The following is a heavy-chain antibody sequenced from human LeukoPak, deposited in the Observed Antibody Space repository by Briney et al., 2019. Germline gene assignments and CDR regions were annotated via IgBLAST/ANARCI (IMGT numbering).Heavy chain of an antibody. Sequence: SETLSLTCTVSGGSISSYYWSWIRQPPGKGLERIGYIYYSGSTNYNPSLKSRVTISVDTSKNQFSLKLSSVTAADTAVYYCAREGISYYDILTGYHYGMDVWGQGTTVTVSS. D-gene: IGHD3-9*01. CDR1: GGSISSYY. CDR2: IYYSGST. V-gene: IGHV4-59*01. CDR3: AREGISYYDILTGYHYGMDV. J-gene: IGHJ6*02.